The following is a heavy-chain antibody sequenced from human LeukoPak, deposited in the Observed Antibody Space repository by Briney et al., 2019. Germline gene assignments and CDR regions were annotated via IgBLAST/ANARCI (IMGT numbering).Heavy chain of an antibody. CDR1: GFTFSSYW. Sequence: GGSLRLSCAASGFTFSSYWMHWVRQAPGKGLVWVSRINSDGSSTSYADSVKGRFTISRDNSKNTLYLQMNSLRAEDTAVYYCAQSGTPNNFDYWGQGTLVTVSS. V-gene: IGHV3-74*01. J-gene: IGHJ4*02. CDR2: INSDGSST. CDR3: AQSGTPNNFDY.